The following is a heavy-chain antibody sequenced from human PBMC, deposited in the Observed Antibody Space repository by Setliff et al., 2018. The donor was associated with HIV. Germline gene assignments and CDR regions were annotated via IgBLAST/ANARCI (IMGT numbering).Heavy chain of an antibody. D-gene: IGHD6-13*01. CDR3: ARSPSYRSSWEYYFDY. CDR1: GGSISGYH. V-gene: IGHV4-4*09. CDR2: IYTSRGT. J-gene: IGHJ4*02. Sequence: LSETLSLTCTVSGGSISGYHWNWLRQTPGKGLEWIGYIYTSRGTNYNHSLRTRVIISVDTSNQFSLKLSSVTAADAAVYYCARSPSYRSSWEYYFDYWGQGILVTVSS.